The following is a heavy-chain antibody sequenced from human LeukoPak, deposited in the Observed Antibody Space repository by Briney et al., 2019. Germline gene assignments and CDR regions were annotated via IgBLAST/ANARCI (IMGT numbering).Heavy chain of an antibody. CDR3: ARVCSYYDSSGYYTRGGVFDY. CDR2: INHSGST. CDR1: GGSFSGYY. V-gene: IGHV4-34*01. Sequence: PSETLSLTCAVSGGSFSGYYWSWIRQPPGKGLEWIGEINHSGSTNYNPSLKSRVTISVDTSKNQFSLKLSSVTAADTAVYYCARVCSYYDSSGYYTRGGVFDYWGQGTLVTVSS. D-gene: IGHD3-22*01. J-gene: IGHJ4*02.